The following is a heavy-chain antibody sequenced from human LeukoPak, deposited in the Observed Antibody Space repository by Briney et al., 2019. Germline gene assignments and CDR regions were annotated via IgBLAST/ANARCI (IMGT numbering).Heavy chain of an antibody. Sequence: ASVKVSCKASGYTFTGYYMHWVRQAPGQGLEWMGWINPNSGGTNYAQKFQGRVTMTRDTSISTAYMELSRLRSDDTAVYYCARSISVAGRPYYFDYWGQGTLVTVSS. J-gene: IGHJ4*02. D-gene: IGHD6-19*01. CDR1: GYTFTGYY. V-gene: IGHV1-2*02. CDR3: ARSISVAGRPYYFDY. CDR2: INPNSGGT.